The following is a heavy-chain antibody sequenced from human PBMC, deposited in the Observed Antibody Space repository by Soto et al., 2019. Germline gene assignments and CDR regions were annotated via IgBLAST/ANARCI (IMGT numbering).Heavy chain of an antibody. V-gene: IGHV1-8*01. Sequence: QVQLVQSGAEVKKPGASVKVSCKASGYTFPSYDINWVRQATGQVLEWMGWLNPNSGNTGYAQQLQGRVTMTRNTSMSTAYMELGSLGYAAAAVYDCAGGWIWNWFDPWGQGTLVTVSS. CDR2: LNPNSGNT. J-gene: IGHJ5*02. CDR1: GYTFPSYD. D-gene: IGHD1-1*01. CDR3: AGGWIWNWFDP.